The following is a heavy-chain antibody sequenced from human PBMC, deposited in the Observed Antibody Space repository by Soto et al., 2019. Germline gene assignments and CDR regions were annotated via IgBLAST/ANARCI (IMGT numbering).Heavy chain of an antibody. CDR1: GFTFSSYG. CDR2: IWYDGSNK. Sequence: GGSLRLSCAASGFTFSSYGMHWVRQAPGKGLEWVAVIWYDGSNKYYADSVKGRFTISRDNSKPTLYLQMHSLRAEDTAVYYCASDFSVAGPFEYWGQGTRVTVAA. V-gene: IGHV3-33*01. CDR3: ASDFSVAGPFEY. D-gene: IGHD6-19*01. J-gene: IGHJ4*02.